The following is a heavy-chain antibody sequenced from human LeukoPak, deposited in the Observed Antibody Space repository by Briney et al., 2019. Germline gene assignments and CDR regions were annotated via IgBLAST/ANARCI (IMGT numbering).Heavy chain of an antibody. D-gene: IGHD6-13*01. J-gene: IGHJ4*02. CDR2: ICSSSSYI. Sequence: PGGSLRHSCAASGFTFSSYTKNWVRQAPGKGLEWVSSICSSSSYIYYADSVKGRFTISRDNAKNSLYLQMDSLRAEDTAVYYCARVRWLSAAGTEGNFDYWGQGTLGTVSS. V-gene: IGHV3-21*01. CDR3: ARVRWLSAAGTEGNFDY. CDR1: GFTFSSYT.